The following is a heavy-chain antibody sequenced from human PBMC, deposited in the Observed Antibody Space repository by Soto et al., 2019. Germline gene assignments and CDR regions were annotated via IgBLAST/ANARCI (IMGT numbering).Heavy chain of an antibody. CDR2: IYYSGST. Sequence: QVQLQESGPGLVKPSQTLSLTCTVSGGSISSGGYYWSWIRQHPGKGLEWIGYIYYSGSTYYNPSLKSRVTISVDTSKNQFSLKLSSVTAADTAVYYCARDTYGDYDTAAFDIWGQGTMVTVSS. D-gene: IGHD4-17*01. V-gene: IGHV4-31*03. CDR1: GGSISSGGYY. J-gene: IGHJ3*02. CDR3: ARDTYGDYDTAAFDI.